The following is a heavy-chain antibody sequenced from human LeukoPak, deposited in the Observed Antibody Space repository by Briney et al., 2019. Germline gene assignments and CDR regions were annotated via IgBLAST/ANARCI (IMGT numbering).Heavy chain of an antibody. CDR2: ISGSGGST. V-gene: IGHV3-23*01. CDR1: GFTFSSYA. CDR3: AKGRGGYSGYVAWSYFDY. D-gene: IGHD5-12*01. Sequence: PGGSLRLSCAASGFTFSSYAMSWVRQAQGKGLEWVSAISGSGGSTYYADSVKGRFTIPRDNSKNTLYLQMNSLRAEDTAVYYCAKGRGGYSGYVAWSYFDYWGQGTLVTVSS. J-gene: IGHJ4*02.